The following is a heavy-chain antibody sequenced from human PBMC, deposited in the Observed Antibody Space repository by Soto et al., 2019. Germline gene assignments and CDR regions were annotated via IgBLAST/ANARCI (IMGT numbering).Heavy chain of an antibody. V-gene: IGHV3-23*01. J-gene: IGHJ4*02. CDR2: ISGSGGST. CDR1: GFTFSSNA. CDR3: AKVLPRFVY. Sequence: GGSLRRSCAASGFTFSSNAMSCVRQAPGKRLESVSAISGSGGSTYYADSLKGRLTISRDNSKNTLYLQMNSLRAEATAAYHCAKVLPRFVYWGQGTLVTVSS.